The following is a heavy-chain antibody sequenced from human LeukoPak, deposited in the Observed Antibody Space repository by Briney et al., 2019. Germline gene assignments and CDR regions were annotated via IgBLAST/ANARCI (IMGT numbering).Heavy chain of an antibody. D-gene: IGHD3-9*01. CDR2: IYHSGST. Sequence: PSETLSLTCTVSGYSISSGYYWGWIRQPPGKGLEWIGSIYHSGSTYYNPSLKSRVTISVDTSKNQFSLKLSSVTAADTAVYYCARGFIYFDWLPTSPYYFDYWGQGTLVTVSS. CDR1: GYSISSGYY. V-gene: IGHV4-38-2*02. CDR3: ARGFIYFDWLPTSPYYFDY. J-gene: IGHJ4*02.